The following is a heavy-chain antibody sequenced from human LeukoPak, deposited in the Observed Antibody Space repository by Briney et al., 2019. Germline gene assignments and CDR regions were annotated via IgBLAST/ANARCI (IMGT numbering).Heavy chain of an antibody. CDR1: GGSISSYY. V-gene: IGHV4-4*07. CDR3: AKFHSGYYPYVSSSYSWRWFDP. J-gene: IGHJ5*02. CDR2: IIRSGST. D-gene: IGHD3-22*01. Sequence: SETLSLTCTVSGGSISSYYWTWIRQPAGKGLEWIGRIIRSGSTNYNPSLKSRVIMSVDTSKNQFSLRLSSVTAADTAVYYCAKFHSGYYPYVSSSYSWRWFDPWGQGTLVTVSS.